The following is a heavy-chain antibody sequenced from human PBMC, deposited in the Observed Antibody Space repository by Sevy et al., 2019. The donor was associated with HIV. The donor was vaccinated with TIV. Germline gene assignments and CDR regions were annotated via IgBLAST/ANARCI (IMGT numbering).Heavy chain of an antibody. CDR1: GFTFSSYA. Sequence: GGSLRLSCAASGFTFSSYAMHWVRQAPGKGLEWVAVISYDGSNKYYADSVKGRFTISRDNSKNTLYLQMNSLRAEDTAVDDCARERRARGTYSSSWYGPTGADAFDIWGQGTMVTVSS. J-gene: IGHJ3*02. D-gene: IGHD6-13*01. CDR3: ARERRARGTYSSSWYGPTGADAFDI. CDR2: ISYDGSNK. V-gene: IGHV3-30-3*01.